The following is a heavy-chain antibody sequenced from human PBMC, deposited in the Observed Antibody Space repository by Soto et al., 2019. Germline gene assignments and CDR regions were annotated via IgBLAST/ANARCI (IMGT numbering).Heavy chain of an antibody. V-gene: IGHV1-3*01. J-gene: IGHJ4*02. D-gene: IGHD6-13*01. CDR1: GYIFTSYA. CDR2: INVGNGNT. Sequence: QVQFVQSGAEVKKPGASVKVSCKAFGYIFTSYAMHWVRQAPGQRLEWMGWINVGNGNTKYSQKFQGRVTITRDTSASTAYMELSSLRSEDTAVYYCARDLSSAVGAYWGQGTLVTVSS. CDR3: ARDLSSAVGAY.